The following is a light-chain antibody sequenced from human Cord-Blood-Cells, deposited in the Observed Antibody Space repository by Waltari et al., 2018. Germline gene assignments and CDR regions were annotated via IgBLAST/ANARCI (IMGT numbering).Light chain of an antibody. J-gene: IGLJ2*01. V-gene: IGLV6-57*01. CDR3: HPYASSIPV. CDR2: YEN. CDR1: SGSIASNY. Sequence: NFMLTQPHSVAGSPGKTVTISCTRSSGSIASNYVQWYQQRPGSSPTTVIDYENHRPSGAPDRFCGSIGSSCNAASLTISGLKTADEAVYFGHPYASSIPVFGGGTKLTVL.